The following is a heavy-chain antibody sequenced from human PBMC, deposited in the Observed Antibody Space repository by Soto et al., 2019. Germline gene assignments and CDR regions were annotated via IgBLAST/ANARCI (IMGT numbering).Heavy chain of an antibody. Sequence: PGGSLRLSCAASGFTLSSHAINWVRQAPGKGLEWVSFLSGSSSYIYYADSVKGRFTISRDNAKNSLYLQMNSLRAEDTAVYYCARSSDYNYYFDYWGQGALVTVSS. J-gene: IGHJ4*02. D-gene: IGHD3-22*01. CDR1: GFTLSSHA. V-gene: IGHV3-21*01. CDR3: ARSSDYNYYFDY. CDR2: LSGSSSYI.